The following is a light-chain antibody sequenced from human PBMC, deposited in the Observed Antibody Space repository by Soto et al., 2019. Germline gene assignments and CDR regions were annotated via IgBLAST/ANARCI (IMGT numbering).Light chain of an antibody. J-gene: IGLJ2*01. CDR3: CSYAGSSTYVV. Sequence: QSALTQPASVSGSPGQSITISCTGTSSDVGSYNLVSWYQQHPGKAPKLMIYEGSKRPSGVSNRFSGSKSGNTASLTISWLQAEDEADYYCCSYAGSSTYVVFVGGTKLTVL. CDR2: EGS. CDR1: SSDVGSYNL. V-gene: IGLV2-23*01.